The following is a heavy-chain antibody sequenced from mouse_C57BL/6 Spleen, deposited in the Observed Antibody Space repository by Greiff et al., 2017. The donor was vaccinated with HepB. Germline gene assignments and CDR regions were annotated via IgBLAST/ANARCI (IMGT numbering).Heavy chain of an antibody. CDR1: GYAFSSSW. Sequence: QVQLQQSGPELVKPGASVKISCKASGYAFSSSWMNWVKQRPGKGLEWIGRIYPGDGDTNYNGKFKGKATLTADKSSSTAYMQLSSLTSEDSAVYFCARGYSNYEAWFAYWGQGTLVTVSA. J-gene: IGHJ3*01. V-gene: IGHV1-82*01. CDR2: IYPGDGDT. CDR3: ARGYSNYEAWFAY. D-gene: IGHD2-5*01.